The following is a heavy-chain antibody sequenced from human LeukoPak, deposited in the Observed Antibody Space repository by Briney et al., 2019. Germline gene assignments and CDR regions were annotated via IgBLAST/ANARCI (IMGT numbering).Heavy chain of an antibody. Sequence: ASVKVSCKASGYTFTSYGISWVRQAPGQGLEWMGWMSAYNGNANYAQKLQGRVTVTTDTSTSTAYMELRSLRSDDTAVYYCARRTYSRSSSIFDNWGQGTLVTVSS. D-gene: IGHD6-6*01. CDR1: GYTFTSYG. J-gene: IGHJ4*02. CDR3: ARRTYSRSSSIFDN. CDR2: MSAYNGNA. V-gene: IGHV1-18*01.